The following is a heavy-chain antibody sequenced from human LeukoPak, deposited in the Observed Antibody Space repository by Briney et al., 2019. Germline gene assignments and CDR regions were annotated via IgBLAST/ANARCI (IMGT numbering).Heavy chain of an antibody. V-gene: IGHV3-13*01. CDR1: GFTFSSYD. Sequence: GGSLRLSCAASGFTFSSYDMHWVRKATGQGLEWFSAIGTAGDTYYPGSVKGRFTISRENAKKSLFLQMNSLRAGDTAVYYCARRASSSGYGNYFDYWGQGTLVTVSS. CDR3: ARRASSSGYGNYFDY. CDR2: IGTAGDT. J-gene: IGHJ4*02. D-gene: IGHD6-13*01.